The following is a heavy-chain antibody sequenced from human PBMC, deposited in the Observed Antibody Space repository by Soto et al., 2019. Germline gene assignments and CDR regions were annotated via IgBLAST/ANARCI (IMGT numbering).Heavy chain of an antibody. CDR3: AKEQTTGAHYALDY. Sequence: SETLSLTCSVSGGSISSGYYYWSWIRQPPGKGLEWIGNIYYSGNTYYNPSLKSRLIISIDTSKSQFSLKVGSVTAADTAVYFCAKEQTTGAHYALDYWSQGTLVTVSS. CDR2: IYYSGNT. V-gene: IGHV4-30-4*01. D-gene: IGHD2-8*02. CDR1: GGSISSGYYY. J-gene: IGHJ4*02.